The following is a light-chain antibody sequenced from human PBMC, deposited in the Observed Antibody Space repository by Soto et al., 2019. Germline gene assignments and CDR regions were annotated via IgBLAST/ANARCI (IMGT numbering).Light chain of an antibody. CDR3: QQYQSLPIT. Sequence: DIQMTQSPSSLSVSVGDRVTITCQASRYIGNYLNWYQQKPGKAPKLLINDASSLEMGVPSRFSGSGSGTDFSVTISSLQPEDSATYYCQQYQSLPITFGQGTRRDI. V-gene: IGKV1-33*01. CDR1: RYIGNY. CDR2: DAS. J-gene: IGKJ5*01.